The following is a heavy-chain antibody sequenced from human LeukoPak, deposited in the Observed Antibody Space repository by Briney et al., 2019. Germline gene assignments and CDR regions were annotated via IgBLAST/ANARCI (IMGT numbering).Heavy chain of an antibody. Sequence: SETLSLTCTVSGGSISSGDYYWSWIRQPPGKGLEWIGYIYYSGSTYYNPSLKSRVTISVDTSKNQFSLKLSSVTAADTAVYYCARVRSGWYYMDVWGKGTTATVSS. V-gene: IGHV4-30-4*08. CDR3: ARVRSGWYYMDV. CDR1: GGSISSGDYY. D-gene: IGHD6-19*01. CDR2: IYYSGST. J-gene: IGHJ6*03.